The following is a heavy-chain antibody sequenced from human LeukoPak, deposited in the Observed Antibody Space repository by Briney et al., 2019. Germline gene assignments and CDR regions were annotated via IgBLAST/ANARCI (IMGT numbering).Heavy chain of an antibody. CDR2: IYYSGST. V-gene: IGHV4-31*03. D-gene: IGHD2-21*02. CDR3: ARDGMRGGNFRIS. CDR1: GGSISSGGYY. J-gene: IGHJ4*02. Sequence: SQTLSLTCTVSGGSISSGGYYWSWLRQHPGKGLEWIGYIYYSGSTYYNPSLKSRVTISVDTSKNQFSLKLSSVTAADTAVYYCARDGMRGGNFRISWGQGTLVTVSS.